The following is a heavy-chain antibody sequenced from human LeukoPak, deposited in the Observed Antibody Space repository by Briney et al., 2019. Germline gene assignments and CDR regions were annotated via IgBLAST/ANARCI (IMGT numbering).Heavy chain of an antibody. CDR1: GSTFSSYA. D-gene: IGHD5-12*01. J-gene: IGHJ4*02. Sequence: GGSLRLSCAASGSTFSSYAMHWVRQAPGKGLEWVAVISYDGSNKYYADSVKGRFTISRDNSKNTLYLQMNSLRAEDTAVYYCARSEVVATISLDYWGQGTLVTVSS. CDR3: ARSEVVATISLDY. V-gene: IGHV3-30*04. CDR2: ISYDGSNK.